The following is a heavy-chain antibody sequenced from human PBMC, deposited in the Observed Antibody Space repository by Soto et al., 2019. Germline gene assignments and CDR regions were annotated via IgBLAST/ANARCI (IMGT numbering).Heavy chain of an antibody. CDR3: ASEKRVRPGTRGYFDY. CDR1: GDSVSRNITA. J-gene: IGHJ4*02. CDR2: TSYRSTWNY. D-gene: IGHD6-13*01. Sequence: QVQLQQSGPGLVKPSQTLSLTCDISGDSVSRNITAWSWSSQSPSRGLEWLGRTSYRSTWNYDYAISVQSRITITPDTSKNQFSLHLNSVTPEDTAVYYCASEKRVRPGTRGYFDYWGQGALVTVSS. V-gene: IGHV6-1*01.